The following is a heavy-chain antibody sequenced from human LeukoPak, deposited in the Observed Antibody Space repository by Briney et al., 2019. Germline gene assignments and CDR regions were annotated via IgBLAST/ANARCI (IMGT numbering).Heavy chain of an antibody. CDR3: ASAREYCGSAECYEYFQH. D-gene: IGHD2-21*01. V-gene: IGHV3-53*01. Sequence: GGSLRLSCADSGFTVSSNYMRWVRQAPGKGLEWVSVIYSGGSTYYADSVNGRFTISRDNSRNTLLLQMNSLRAEDTALYYCASAREYCGSAECYEYFQHWGQGTLVTVSS. CDR1: GFTVSSNY. CDR2: IYSGGST. J-gene: IGHJ1*01.